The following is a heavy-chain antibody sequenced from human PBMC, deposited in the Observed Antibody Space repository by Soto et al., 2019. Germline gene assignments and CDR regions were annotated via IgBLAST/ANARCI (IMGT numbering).Heavy chain of an antibody. CDR1: GGTFSSYA. Sequence: GASVKVSCKASGGTFSSYAISWARQAPGQGLEWMGGIIPIFGTANYAQKFQGRVTITADESTSTAYMELSSLRSEDTAVYYCAREKSGVKSSSWYGAFDYWGQGTLVTVSS. J-gene: IGHJ4*02. CDR2: IIPIFGTA. D-gene: IGHD6-13*01. CDR3: AREKSGVKSSSWYGAFDY. V-gene: IGHV1-69*13.